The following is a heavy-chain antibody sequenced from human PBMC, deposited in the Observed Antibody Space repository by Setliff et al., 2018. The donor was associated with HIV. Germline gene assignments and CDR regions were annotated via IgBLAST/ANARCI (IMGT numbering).Heavy chain of an antibody. D-gene: IGHD6-6*01. J-gene: IGHJ5*02. CDR2: IYSSGGT. V-gene: IGHV4-39*07. Sequence: SETLSLTCTVSGGSISSSSHYWGWIRQPPGKGLEWIGSIYSSGGTYYNPSLKSRVTISVDTSKNQFSLKLSSVTAADTAVYYCARVSRGGSSPGWFDPWGQGTLGTVSS. CDR1: GGSISSSSHY. CDR3: ARVSRGGSSPGWFDP.